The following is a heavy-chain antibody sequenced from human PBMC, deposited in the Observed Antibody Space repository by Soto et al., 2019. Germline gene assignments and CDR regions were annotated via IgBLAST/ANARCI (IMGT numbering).Heavy chain of an antibody. J-gene: IGHJ4*02. CDR3: ARDYRPTYYYDSGGYYPPTYFDS. D-gene: IGHD3-22*01. Sequence: SETLSLTCAVYGGSFSGYYLSWIRQPPGKGLDVIGYITYRARTNYNPSLQSRVTMSVDTSKNLFSLRLSSVTAADTAVYFCARDYRPTYYYDSGGYYPPTYFDSWGQGALVTVSS. V-gene: IGHV4-34*01. CDR1: GGSFSGYY. CDR2: ITYRART.